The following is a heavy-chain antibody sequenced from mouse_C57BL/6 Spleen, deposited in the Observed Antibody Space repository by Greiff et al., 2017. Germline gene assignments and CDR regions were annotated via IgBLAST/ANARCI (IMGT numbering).Heavy chain of an antibody. V-gene: IGHV1-52*01. J-gene: IGHJ4*01. D-gene: IGHD2-5*01. Sequence: QVQLQQSGAELVRPGSSVKLSCKASGYTFTSYWMHWVKQRPIQGLEWIGNIDPSDSETHYNQKFKDKATLTVDKSSSTAYMQLSSLTSEDSAVYYCARFPYYSNTDYAMDYWGQGTSVTVSS. CDR2: IDPSDSET. CDR3: ARFPYYSNTDYAMDY. CDR1: GYTFTSYW.